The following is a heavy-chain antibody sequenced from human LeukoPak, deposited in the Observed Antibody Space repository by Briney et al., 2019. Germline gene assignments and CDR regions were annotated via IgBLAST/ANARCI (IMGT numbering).Heavy chain of an antibody. CDR3: AREGGDSGDYLHFDY. V-gene: IGHV4-4*07. D-gene: IGHD4-17*01. CDR2: IYSSGST. J-gene: IGHJ4*02. Sequence: SETLSLTCSVSGGFISSYYWSWIRQPAGKGLEWIGRIYSSGSTNYNPSLKSRVTMSVDTSKNQFSLKLSPVTAADTAMYYCAREGGDSGDYLHFDYWGQGTLVTVSS. CDR1: GGFISSYY.